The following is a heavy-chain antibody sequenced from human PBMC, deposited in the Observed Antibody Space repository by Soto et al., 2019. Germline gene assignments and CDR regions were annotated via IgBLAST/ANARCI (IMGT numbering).Heavy chain of an antibody. CDR3: AADRPHSSGWSPGDWFDP. CDR2: IVVGSGNT. V-gene: IGHV1-58*01. D-gene: IGHD6-19*01. CDR1: GFTLTSSA. Sequence: SVKVSCKASGFTLTSSAVQWVRQARGQRLEWIGWIVVGSGNTNYAQKFQERVTITRDMSTSTAYMELSSLRSEDTAVYYCAADRPHSSGWSPGDWFDPWGQGTLVTVSS. J-gene: IGHJ5*02.